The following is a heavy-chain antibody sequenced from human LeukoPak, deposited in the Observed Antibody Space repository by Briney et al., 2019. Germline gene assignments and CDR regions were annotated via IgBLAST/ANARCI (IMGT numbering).Heavy chain of an antibody. V-gene: IGHV1-2*02. J-gene: IGHJ3*02. CDR2: INPNSGDT. CDR1: GYTFTGYN. D-gene: IGHD1-26*01. CDR3: AKVRGGGSYFFPYDAFDI. Sequence: ASVKVSCKASGYTFTGYNIHWVRQAPGQGLEWMGWINPNSGDTNYAQKFQGRVTMTRDTSISTAYMELSRLRSDDTAVYYCAKVRGGGSYFFPYDAFDIWGQGTMVTVSS.